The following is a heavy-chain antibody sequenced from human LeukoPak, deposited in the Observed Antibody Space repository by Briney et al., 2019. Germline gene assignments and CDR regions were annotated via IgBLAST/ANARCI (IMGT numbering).Heavy chain of an antibody. V-gene: IGHV4-59*01. CDR3: ARVSAVEAGGLTSFDP. CDR1: GGSISSYY. D-gene: IGHD1-20*01. Sequence: SPSETLSLTCTVSGGSISSYYWSWIRQPPGKGLGWIGYIYYSGSTNYNPSLKSRVTISVDTSKNQCPLKLSSVTAADTAVYYCARVSAVEAGGLTSFDPWGQGTLVTVSS. J-gene: IGHJ5*02. CDR2: IYYSGST.